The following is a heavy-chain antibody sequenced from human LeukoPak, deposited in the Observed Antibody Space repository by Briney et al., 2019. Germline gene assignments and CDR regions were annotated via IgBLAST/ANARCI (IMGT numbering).Heavy chain of an antibody. CDR1: GGSFSGYY. V-gene: IGHV4-34*01. CDR2: IKHSGST. CDR3: ARNMMTTSLPWVNWFDP. D-gene: IGHD4-17*01. Sequence: SETLSLTCAVYGGSFSGYYWSWIRQPPGKGLEWIGEIKHSGSTNYNPSLKSRVTISVDTSKNQFSLKLSSVTAEDTAVYYCARNMMTTSLPWVNWFDPWGQGTLVTVSS. J-gene: IGHJ5*02.